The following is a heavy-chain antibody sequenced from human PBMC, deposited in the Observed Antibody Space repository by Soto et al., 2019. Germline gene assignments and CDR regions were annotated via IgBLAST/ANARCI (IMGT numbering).Heavy chain of an antibody. Sequence: PSETLSLTCAVYGGSFSGYYWSWIRQPPGKGLEWIGEINHSGSTNYNPSLKSRVTISVDTSKNQFSLKLSSVTAADTAVYYCARVVIYTYYYGSGSYSAYWGQGTLVTVSS. D-gene: IGHD3-10*01. CDR2: INHSGST. CDR3: ARVVIYTYYYGSGSYSAY. J-gene: IGHJ4*02. CDR1: GGSFSGYY. V-gene: IGHV4-34*01.